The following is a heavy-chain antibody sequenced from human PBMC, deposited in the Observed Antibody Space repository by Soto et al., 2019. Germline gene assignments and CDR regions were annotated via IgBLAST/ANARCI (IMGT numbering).Heavy chain of an antibody. CDR1: GGSPSRGGYS. CDR2: ISSSGIP. J-gene: IGHJ6*02. V-gene: IGHV4-61*08. CDR3: ARLFIVGAPGSYYTGLDA. D-gene: IGHD1-26*01. Sequence: SENLSLPCAVSGGSPSRGGYSLGWVRQAPRRGLEWIAYISSSGIPTYTPSLKSRLTISVDPSQSRFSLRLASVTAADTATYYCARLFIVGAPGSYYTGLDAWGQGTTVTGSS.